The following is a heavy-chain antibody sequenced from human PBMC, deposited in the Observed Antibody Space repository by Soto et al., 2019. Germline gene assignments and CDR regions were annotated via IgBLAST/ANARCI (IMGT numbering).Heavy chain of an antibody. CDR1: GGSFSAYY. CDR3: ASTIWAPTEPSRRNWFDP. CDR2: INHSGST. J-gene: IGHJ5*02. D-gene: IGHD3-16*01. Sequence: QVQLQQWGAGLLKPSETLSLTCAVYGGSFSAYYWSWIRQPPGKGLEWIGEINHSGSTNYNPSLKSRVTIAVATSKNQFSLKLSSVPAADTAVYYCASTIWAPTEPSRRNWFDPWGQGTLVTVSS. V-gene: IGHV4-34*01.